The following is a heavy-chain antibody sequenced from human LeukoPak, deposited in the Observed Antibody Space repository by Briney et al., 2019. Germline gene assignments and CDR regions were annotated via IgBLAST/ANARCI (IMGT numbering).Heavy chain of an antibody. V-gene: IGHV3-33*01. CDR1: GVSLSSHG. CDR2: TWSDGRSE. CDR3: ARDRGNDYFDS. J-gene: IGHJ4*02. Sequence: GRSLRLSCVVSGVSLSSHGMHWVRQAPGKRLEWLTFTWSDGRSEYYADSVKGRFSVSRDNSKNTVYLQKDSLRVEDTAVYYCARDRGNDYFDSWGQGTLVTVSS.